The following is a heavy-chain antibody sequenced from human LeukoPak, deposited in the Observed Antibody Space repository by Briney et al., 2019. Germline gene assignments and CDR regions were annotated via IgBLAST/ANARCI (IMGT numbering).Heavy chain of an antibody. CDR1: GFSFSDYA. J-gene: IGHJ3*01. Sequence: PGGSLRLSCAASGFSFSDYAMNWVRQAPGKGLQWISYIDSTSRNIYYGDSVKGRFTVSRDNAKNSLHLQLNSLRDEDTALYYCAREDDAWGPNTFNVWGQGAMVTVSS. V-gene: IGHV3-48*02. CDR2: IDSTSRNI. CDR3: AREDDAWGPNTFNV. D-gene: IGHD7-27*01.